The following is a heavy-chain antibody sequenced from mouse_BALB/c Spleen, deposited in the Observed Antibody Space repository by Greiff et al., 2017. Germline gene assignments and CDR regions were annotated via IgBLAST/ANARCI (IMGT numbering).Heavy chain of an antibody. J-gene: IGHJ4*01. CDR1: GFTFSDYG. Sequence: EVQRVESGGGLVQPGGSRKLSCAASGFTFSDYGMAWVRQAPGKGPEWVAFISNLAYSIYYADTVTGRFTISRENAKNTLYLEMSSLRSEDTAMYYCARRGYEAMDYWGQGTSVTVSS. CDR2: ISNLAYSI. CDR3: ARRGYEAMDY. V-gene: IGHV5-15*02. D-gene: IGHD2-3*01.